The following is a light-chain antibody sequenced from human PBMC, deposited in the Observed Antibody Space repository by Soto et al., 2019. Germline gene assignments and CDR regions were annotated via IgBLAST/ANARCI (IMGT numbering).Light chain of an antibody. J-gene: IGLJ1*01. CDR1: SSDVGIYNY. CDR3: SSYTGSTNYV. V-gene: IGLV2-14*01. Sequence: HSALTQPASVSGSPGQSITISCTGTSSDVGIYNYVSWYQQHPGKAPKLMIYQVTNRPSGVSNRFSGSKSGNTASLTISGLQAEDEADYYCSSYTGSTNYVFGTGPNVTVL. CDR2: QVT.